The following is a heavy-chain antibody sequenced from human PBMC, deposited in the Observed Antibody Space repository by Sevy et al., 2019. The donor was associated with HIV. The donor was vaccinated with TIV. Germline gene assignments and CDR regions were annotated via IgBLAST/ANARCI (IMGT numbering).Heavy chain of an antibody. CDR2: ISSSSSYI. CDR3: ASLYCSGGSCYQFAHYYYGMDV. V-gene: IGHV3-21*01. J-gene: IGHJ6*02. D-gene: IGHD2-15*01. CDR1: VFTFSSYS. Sequence: GGSLRLSYAASVFTFSSYSMNWFLQAPGKVQEWVSSISSSSSYIYYADSVKGRFTMSRDNATNSLYLQMNSLRAEDTAVYYCASLYCSGGSCYQFAHYYYGMDVWGQGTTVTVSS.